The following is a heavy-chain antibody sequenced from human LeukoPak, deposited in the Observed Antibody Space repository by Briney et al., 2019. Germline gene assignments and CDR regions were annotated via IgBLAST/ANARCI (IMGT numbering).Heavy chain of an antibody. CDR1: GGSIISSNYY. Sequence: SQTLSLTCTVSGGSIISSNYYWAWIRQPPGKGLEWIGSIYYSGSTSYTPSLKSRVTISVDTSKNQFSLRLTSVTAADTAMYYCARLSSGFEEYYYYYMDVWGKGTTVTISS. J-gene: IGHJ6*03. V-gene: IGHV4-39*07. D-gene: IGHD3-22*01. CDR2: IYYSGST. CDR3: ARLSSGFEEYYYYYMDV.